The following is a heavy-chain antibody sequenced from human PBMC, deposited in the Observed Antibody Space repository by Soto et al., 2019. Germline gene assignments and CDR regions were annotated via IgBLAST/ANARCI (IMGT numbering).Heavy chain of an antibody. CDR1: GFTFTSYS. CDR2: IQQDGSEK. J-gene: IGHJ4*02. V-gene: IGHV3-7*03. Sequence: EVQLVESGGGLVQPGGSLRLSCAVSGFTFTSYSMSWVRQAPGEGLEWVANIQQDGSEKYYVDSVKGRFTISRGNAKNSLYLQMNSLRAEDTAVYYCARDLPGYCTTTDCYSYFDYWGQGTLVTVSS. D-gene: IGHD2-2*02. CDR3: ARDLPGYCTTTDCYSYFDY.